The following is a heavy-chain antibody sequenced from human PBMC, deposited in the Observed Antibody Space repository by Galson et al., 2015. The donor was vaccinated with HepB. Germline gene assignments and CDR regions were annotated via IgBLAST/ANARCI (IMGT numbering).Heavy chain of an antibody. CDR1: GFTFSSYN. D-gene: IGHD1-26*01. Sequence: SLRLSCAASGFTFSSYNMNWVRQAPGKGLEWISCIRSSSRTTYYADSVKGRFTISRDNAKNSLYLQMNSLRDEDTAVYYCATSGSYRFDYWGQGTLVTVSS. CDR3: ATSGSYRFDY. J-gene: IGHJ4*02. V-gene: IGHV3-48*02. CDR2: IRSSSRTT.